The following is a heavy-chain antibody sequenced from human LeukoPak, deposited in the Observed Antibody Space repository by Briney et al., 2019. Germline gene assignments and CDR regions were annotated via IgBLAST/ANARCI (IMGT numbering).Heavy chain of an antibody. Sequence: SETLSLTCTVSGYSISSGYYWGWIRQPPGKGLEWIGSIYHSGSTYYNPSLKSRVTISVDTSKNQFSLKLSSVTAADTAVYYCARDSGWYYVWGQGTLVTVSS. CDR3: ARDSGWYYV. V-gene: IGHV4-38-2*02. CDR1: GYSISSGYY. CDR2: IYHSGST. D-gene: IGHD6-19*01. J-gene: IGHJ4*02.